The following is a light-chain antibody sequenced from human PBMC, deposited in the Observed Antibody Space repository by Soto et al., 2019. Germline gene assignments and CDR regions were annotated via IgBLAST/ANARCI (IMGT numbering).Light chain of an antibody. CDR3: SSYAGNXNWV. CDR1: SSDVGGYNY. CDR2: AVS. Sequence: QSALTQPPSASGSPGQSVTISCTGTSSDVGGYNYVSWYQQHPGKAPKLMIYAVSKRPSGVPDRFSGAKSGNKASLTVSGLQAEDEADYYCSSYAGNXNWVFGGGTKX. V-gene: IGLV2-8*01. J-gene: IGLJ3*02.